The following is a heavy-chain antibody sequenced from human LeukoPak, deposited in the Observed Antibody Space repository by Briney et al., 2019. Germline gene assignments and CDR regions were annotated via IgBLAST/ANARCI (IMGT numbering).Heavy chain of an antibody. V-gene: IGHV4-34*01. CDR1: GGSFSGYY. CDR3: ARPAGGTGYYY. J-gene: IGHJ4*02. CDR2: INHRGST. Sequence: SETLSLTCAVYGGSFSGYYWSWIRQPPGKGLEWIGEINHRGSTNYNPSLKSRVTISVDTSKNQVSLKLRSVTAADTGVYYCARPAGGTGYYYWGQGTLVTVSS. D-gene: IGHD3/OR15-3a*01.